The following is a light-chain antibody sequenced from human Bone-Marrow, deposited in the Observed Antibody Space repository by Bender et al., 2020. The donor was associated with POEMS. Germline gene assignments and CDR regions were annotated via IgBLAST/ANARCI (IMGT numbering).Light chain of an antibody. J-gene: IGLJ2*01. CDR3: QAWDSGAAVT. Sequence: SYELTQPPSVSVSAGQTASIACSGDRLGDKYVCWYRQKPGQSPVVVIYQDDKRPSGIPDRFSGSNSGNTATLTISGTQTMDEADYYCQAWDSGAAVTFGGGTKLTVL. CDR2: QDD. V-gene: IGLV3-1*01. CDR1: RLGDKY.